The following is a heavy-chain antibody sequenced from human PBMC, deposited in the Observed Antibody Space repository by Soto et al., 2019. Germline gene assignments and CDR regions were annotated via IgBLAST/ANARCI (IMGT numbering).Heavy chain of an antibody. J-gene: IGHJ6*02. CDR2: INPNSGGT. Sequence: ASVKVSCKASGYTFTGYYMHWVRQAPGQGLEWMGWINPNSGGTNYAQKFQGWVTMTRDTCISTAYMELSRLRSDDTAVYFCASNIAATGQESQYGMDFWGQGTTVTVSS. CDR3: ASNIAATGQESQYGMDF. CDR1: GYTFTGYY. V-gene: IGHV1-2*04. D-gene: IGHD6-13*01.